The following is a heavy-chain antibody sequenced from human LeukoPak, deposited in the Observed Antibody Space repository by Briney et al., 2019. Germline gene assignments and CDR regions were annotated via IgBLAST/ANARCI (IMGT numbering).Heavy chain of an antibody. D-gene: IGHD1-14*01. Sequence: PSETLSLTCTVSGGSISSGGYYWSWIRQHPGKGLEWIGYIYYSGSTYYNPSLKSRVTISVDTSKNQFSLKLSSVTAADTAVYYCATARGGTTAAASRPFDCWGQGTLVTVSS. CDR1: GGSISSGGYY. V-gene: IGHV4-31*03. CDR3: ATARGGTTAAASRPFDC. CDR2: IYYSGST. J-gene: IGHJ4*01.